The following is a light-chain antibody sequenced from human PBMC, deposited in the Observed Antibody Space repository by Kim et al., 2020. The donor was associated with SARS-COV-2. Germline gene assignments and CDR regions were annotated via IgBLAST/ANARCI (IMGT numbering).Light chain of an antibody. CDR1: EVWKKY. J-gene: IGLJ3*02. Sequence: VSPGQTINITCSGDEVWKKYVCWYQQKSGPSPVLVIYEDFKRPSGIPERFSGSNSENTATLTLSGTQPMDEGDYYCQAWDSSTVVFGGGTQLTVL. V-gene: IGLV3-1*01. CDR2: EDF. CDR3: QAWDSSTVV.